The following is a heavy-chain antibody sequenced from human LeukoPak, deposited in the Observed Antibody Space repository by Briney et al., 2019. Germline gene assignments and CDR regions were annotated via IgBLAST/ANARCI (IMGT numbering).Heavy chain of an antibody. D-gene: IGHD3-10*01. CDR1: GFIFSSYS. CDR3: ARYYGSGTPPFDY. Sequence: GGSLRLSCAASGFIFSSYSMNWVRQAPGKGLEWVSAISSSSSDIYYADSVKGRFTISRDNAKNSLYLQMNSLRVEDTAVYYCARYYGSGTPPFDYWGRGTLVTVSS. CDR2: ISSSSSDI. J-gene: IGHJ4*02. V-gene: IGHV3-21*01.